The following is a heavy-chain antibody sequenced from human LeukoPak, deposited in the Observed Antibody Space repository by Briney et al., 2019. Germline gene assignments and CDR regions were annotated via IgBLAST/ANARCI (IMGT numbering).Heavy chain of an antibody. CDR2: IRYDGGIQ. D-gene: IGHD3-10*01. CDR1: GFTFSSYG. Sequence: GGSLRLSCAASGFTFSSYGIHWVRQAPGKGLEWVAFIRYDGGIQYYADSVKGRFTVSRDNSKNTLYLQMNSLRAEDTAVYYCARLGVISEFDYWGQGTLVTVSS. V-gene: IGHV3-30*02. CDR3: ARLGVISEFDY. J-gene: IGHJ4*02.